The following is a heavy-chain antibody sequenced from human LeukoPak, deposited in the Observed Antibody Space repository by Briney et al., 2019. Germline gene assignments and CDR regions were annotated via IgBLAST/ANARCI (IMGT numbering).Heavy chain of an antibody. D-gene: IGHD3-10*02. J-gene: IGHJ6*04. CDR3: AELGITMIGGV. V-gene: IGHV3-48*03. Sequence: GGSLRVSCAASGFTFSSYEMNWVRQAPGKGLEWVSYISSSGSTIYYEDSVKGRFTISRDYAKNSLYLQMNSLRAEDTAVYYCAELGITMIGGVWGKGTTVTVSS. CDR2: ISSSGSTI. CDR1: GFTFSSYE.